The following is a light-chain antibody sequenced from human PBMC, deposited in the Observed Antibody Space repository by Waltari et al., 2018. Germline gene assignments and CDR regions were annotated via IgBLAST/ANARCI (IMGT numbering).Light chain of an antibody. V-gene: IGKV3-11*01. CDR3: QQRSNWPLSWT. J-gene: IGKJ1*01. Sequence: EIVLTQSPATLSLSPGERATLSCRASQSVSSYLAWYQQKPGQAPRLLLYDASNRATGIPARFSCSGSGTDFTLTISSLEPEDFAVYYCQQRSNWPLSWTFGQGTKVEIK. CDR1: QSVSSY. CDR2: DAS.